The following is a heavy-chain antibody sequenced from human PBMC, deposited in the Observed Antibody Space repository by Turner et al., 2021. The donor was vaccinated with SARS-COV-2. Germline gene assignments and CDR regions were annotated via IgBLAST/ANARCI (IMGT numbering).Heavy chain of an antibody. CDR3: ARRLVVQGTDDYSYYYGMDV. D-gene: IGHD3-22*01. J-gene: IGHJ6*02. CDR2: IYYSGST. Sequence: QLQLPESGPGLVKPSETLSLTCTVSGGSISRSSYYWGWIRQPPGKGLEWIGNIYYSGSTYYNPSLKSRFTISVDTSKNQFSLKLSSVTATDTAVYYCARRLVVQGTDDYSYYYGMDVWGQGTTVTVSS. V-gene: IGHV4-39*01. CDR1: GGSISRSSYY.